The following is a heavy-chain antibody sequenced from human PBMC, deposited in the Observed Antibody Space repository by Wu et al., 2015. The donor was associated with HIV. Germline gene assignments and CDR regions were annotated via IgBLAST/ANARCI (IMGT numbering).Heavy chain of an antibody. Sequence: QVQLVQSGAEVKKPGSSVKVSCRASGGTLRNHAVTWVRQAPGQGPEWVAWISPLNGKTNYAKKIQGRVAVTIDTPTDTVYMELRSLRSDDTAVYYCARDFVGRATVVTPGIFDYWGEGTLVTVSS. CDR3: ARDFVGRATVVTPGIFDY. J-gene: IGHJ4*02. V-gene: IGHV1-18*01. CDR2: ISPLNGKT. D-gene: IGHD4-23*01. CDR1: GGTLRNHA.